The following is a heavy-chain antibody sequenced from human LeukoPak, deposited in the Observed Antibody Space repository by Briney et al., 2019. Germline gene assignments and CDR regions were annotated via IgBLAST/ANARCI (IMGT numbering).Heavy chain of an antibody. CDR3: ARMTPGYYYYMDV. D-gene: IGHD2-2*01. CDR2: IYPSGNT. V-gene: IGHV4-4*07. J-gene: IGHJ6*03. CDR1: GVSINNYY. Sequence: SETLSLTCTVSGVSINNYYWTWIRQPDGKGLEWIAHIYPSGNTNYNPSLKSRVTISADKSKNQFSLRLSSVTAADTAMYYCARMTPGYYYYMDVWGQGTKVTVSS.